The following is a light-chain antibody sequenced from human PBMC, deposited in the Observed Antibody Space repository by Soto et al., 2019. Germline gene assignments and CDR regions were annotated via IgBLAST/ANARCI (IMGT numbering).Light chain of an antibody. J-gene: IGLJ2*01. CDR3: GAWDSSLSAGV. CDR2: DNN. Sequence: QSVLTQPPSVSAAPGQKVTISCSGSSSNIGNNYLSWYQQLPGAAPKLLIYDNNERPSGIPDRFSSSKSGTSATLAITGLQTGDEADYYCGAWDSSLSAGVFGGGTKLTVL. V-gene: IGLV1-51*01. CDR1: SSNIGNNY.